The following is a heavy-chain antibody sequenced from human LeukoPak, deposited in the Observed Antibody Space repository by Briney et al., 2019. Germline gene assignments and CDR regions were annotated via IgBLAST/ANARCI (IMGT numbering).Heavy chain of an antibody. V-gene: IGHV4-59*11. CDR1: GGSISNHY. CDR3: ARNGRDGYNYVGY. J-gene: IGHJ4*02. Sequence: SETLSLTCTVSGGSISNHYWSWIRQPPGKGLEWIGYIYYSGSTNYDPSLKSRVTISVDTSKNQFSLKLSSVTAADTAVYYCARNGRDGYNYVGYWGQGTLVTVSS. CDR2: IYYSGST. D-gene: IGHD5-24*01.